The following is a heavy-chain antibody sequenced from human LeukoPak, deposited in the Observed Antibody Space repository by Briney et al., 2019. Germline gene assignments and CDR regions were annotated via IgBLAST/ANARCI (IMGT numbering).Heavy chain of an antibody. CDR3: ARERGASYGGNAAGYYYYYMDV. CDR2: MNPNSGNT. D-gene: IGHD4-23*01. J-gene: IGHJ6*03. V-gene: IGHV1-8*03. Sequence: GASVKVSCKASGYTFTSYDINWVRQATGQGLEWMGWMNPNSGNTGYAQKFQGRVTITRNTSISTAYMELSSLRSEDTAVYYCARERGASYGGNAAGYYYYYMDVWGKGTTVTVSS. CDR1: GYTFTSYD.